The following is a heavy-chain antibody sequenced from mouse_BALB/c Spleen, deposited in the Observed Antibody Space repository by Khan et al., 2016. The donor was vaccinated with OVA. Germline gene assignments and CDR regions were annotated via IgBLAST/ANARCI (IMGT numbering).Heavy chain of an antibody. Sequence: VQLKQSGPGLVRPSQTLSITCRVSGFSLTTYGVHWVRQSPGKGLEWLGVIRSAGKTDYNAAFISRLSITKDNSKSQVFFKMNSLQADDTAMYYCARNSYMYDFTYWGQGTLVTVSA. J-gene: IGHJ3*01. D-gene: IGHD2-14*01. CDR3: ARNSYMYDFTY. CDR2: IRSAGKT. CDR1: GFSLTTYG. V-gene: IGHV2-2*01.